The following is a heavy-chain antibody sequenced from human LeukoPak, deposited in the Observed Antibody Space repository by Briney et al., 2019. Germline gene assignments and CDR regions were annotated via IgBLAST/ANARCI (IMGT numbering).Heavy chain of an antibody. CDR2: ISGSGGST. V-gene: IGHV3-23*01. CDR3: AGDDGSGSSYPEPPVDY. CDR1: GFTFSSYA. J-gene: IGHJ4*01. Sequence: GGSLRLSCAASGFTFSSYAMSWVRQAPGKGLEWVSAISGSGGSTYYADSVKGRFTISRDNSKNMVYLQMNNLRTEDTAVYFCAGDDGSGSSYPEPPVDYWGHGTLVTVSS. D-gene: IGHD3-10*01.